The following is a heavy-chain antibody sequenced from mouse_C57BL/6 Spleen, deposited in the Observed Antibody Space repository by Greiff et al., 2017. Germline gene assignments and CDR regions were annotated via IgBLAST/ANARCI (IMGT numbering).Heavy chain of an antibody. Sequence: EVQLQQSGPVLVKPGASVKMSCKASGYTFTDYYMNWVKQSHGKSLEWIGVINPYNGGTSYNQKFKGKATLTVDKSSSTAYMELNSLTSEDSAVYYCARGGYDYGAMDYWGQGTSVTVSS. D-gene: IGHD2-10*02. J-gene: IGHJ4*01. CDR1: GYTFTDYY. CDR3: ARGGYDYGAMDY. V-gene: IGHV1-19*01. CDR2: INPYNGGT.